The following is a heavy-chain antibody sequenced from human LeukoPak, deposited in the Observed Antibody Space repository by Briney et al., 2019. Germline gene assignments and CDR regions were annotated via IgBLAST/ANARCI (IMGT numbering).Heavy chain of an antibody. J-gene: IGHJ3*02. V-gene: IGHV4-34*01. Sequence: KASESLSLTRAVYGGSFSVYYWSWIRQPPGKGLEWIGEINHSGNTNYNPSLKSRVTISIDTSNNQFSLKLSSVTAADTAVYYCAKYYYGRGAFDIWGQGTMVTVSS. CDR2: INHSGNT. CDR1: GGSFSVYY. CDR3: AKYYYGRGAFDI. D-gene: IGHD3-10*01.